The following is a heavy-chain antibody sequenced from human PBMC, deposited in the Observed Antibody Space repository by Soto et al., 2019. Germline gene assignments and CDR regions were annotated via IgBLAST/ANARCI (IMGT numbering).Heavy chain of an antibody. D-gene: IGHD3-22*01. V-gene: IGHV1-69*13. CDR2: IIPIFGTA. Sequence: SGKVSCKASGGTFSRYAISWVRQAPGRGLEWMGGIIPIFGTANYAQKFQGRVTITADESTSTAYMELSSLRSKDTAVYYCARGFDYYDSSGSDRAFDIWGQGTMVTVSS. CDR3: ARGFDYYDSSGSDRAFDI. J-gene: IGHJ3*02. CDR1: GGTFSRYA.